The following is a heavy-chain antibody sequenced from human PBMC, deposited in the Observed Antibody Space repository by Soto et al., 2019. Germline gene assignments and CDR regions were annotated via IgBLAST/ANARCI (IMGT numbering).Heavy chain of an antibody. J-gene: IGHJ4*02. Sequence: QVQLVQSGAEVKKPGASVKVSCKASGYTFTGYYMHWVRQAPGQGLEWMGWINPNSGGTNYAQKFQGRVTMTRDTSHSTAYLELSRLRSDDTAVYYCARGFIAVGGGASYPGYWGQGTLVTVSS. CDR2: INPNSGGT. CDR3: ARGFIAVGGGASYPGY. D-gene: IGHD6-19*01. V-gene: IGHV1-2*02. CDR1: GYTFTGYY.